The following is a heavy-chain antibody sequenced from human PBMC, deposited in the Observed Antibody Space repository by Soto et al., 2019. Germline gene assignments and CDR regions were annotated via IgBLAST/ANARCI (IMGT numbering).Heavy chain of an antibody. CDR1: GYTFTSYD. CDR3: AIATKLHYDVVTGYYNWFDP. D-gene: IGHD3-9*01. CDR2: MNPNSGNT. Sequence: QVQLVQSGAEVKKPGASVKVSCKASGYTFTSYDINWVRQATGQGLEWMGWMNPNSGNTGYAQKFQGRVTMTRNTSISTRYMELSSLRSEYTAVYYGAIATKLHYDVVTGYYNWFDPCGKVTLFIVSS. V-gene: IGHV1-8*01. J-gene: IGHJ5*02.